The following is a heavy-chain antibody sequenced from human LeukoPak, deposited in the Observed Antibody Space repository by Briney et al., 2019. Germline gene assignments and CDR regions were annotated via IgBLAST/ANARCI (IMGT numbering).Heavy chain of an antibody. V-gene: IGHV1-2*02. Sequence: ASVKVSCKASVYTFTGYYMHWVRQAPGQGLEWMGWINPNSGGTNYAQKFQGRVTMTRDTSISTAYMELSGLSSEDTAVYYCAIVPGACDIWGQGTMVTVSS. J-gene: IGHJ3*02. CDR3: AIVPGACDI. CDR2: INPNSGGT. CDR1: VYTFTGYY. D-gene: IGHD1-14*01.